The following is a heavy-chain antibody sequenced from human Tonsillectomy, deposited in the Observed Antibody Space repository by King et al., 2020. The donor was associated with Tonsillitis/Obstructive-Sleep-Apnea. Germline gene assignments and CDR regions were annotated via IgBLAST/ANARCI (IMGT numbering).Heavy chain of an antibody. Sequence: VTLKESGPVLVKPTETLTLTCTVSGFSVSNTRIGVSWIRQPPGKALGWLAHIFSNDEISYSTSLKGRLTTSKDTSKSQVVLTMTNMDPVDTATYYCARIVYDILTGYYFDYWGQGTLVTVSS. J-gene: IGHJ4*02. D-gene: IGHD3-9*01. V-gene: IGHV2-26*01. CDR3: ARIVYDILTGYYFDY. CDR2: IFSNDEI. CDR1: GFSVSNTRIG.